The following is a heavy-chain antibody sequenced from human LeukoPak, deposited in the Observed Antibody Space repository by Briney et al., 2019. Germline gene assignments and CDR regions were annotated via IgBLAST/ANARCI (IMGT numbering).Heavy chain of an antibody. J-gene: IGHJ4*02. CDR1: GYTFTGHF. V-gene: IGHV1-2*02. CDR2: IEPKSGGT. Sequence: ASVKVSCTASGYTFTGHFMHWVRQAPGQGLEWMGWIEPKSGGTHYGHKFQGRVTMTRDTSMSTAYMELSRLKADDTAVYYCAREMGVVPTAIPTVDSWGQGTLVTASS. D-gene: IGHD2-2*02. CDR3: AREMGVVPTAIPTVDS.